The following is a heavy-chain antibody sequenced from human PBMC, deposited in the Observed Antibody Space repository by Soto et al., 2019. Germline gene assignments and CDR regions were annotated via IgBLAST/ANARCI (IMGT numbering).Heavy chain of an antibody. Sequence: SETLYGNCSVSGGSINTFYWSWVRQPAGKGLEWIGRIFSSGSTSFNPSLESRVAMSVDTSKNHFSLNLSSVTAADMAVYYCAREGSYSAYNFAHGIQLWSFDFWAQGALVTVSS. CDR1: GGSINTFY. CDR2: IFSSGST. CDR3: AREGSYSAYNFAHGIQLWSFDF. D-gene: IGHD5-12*01. J-gene: IGHJ4*02. V-gene: IGHV4-4*07.